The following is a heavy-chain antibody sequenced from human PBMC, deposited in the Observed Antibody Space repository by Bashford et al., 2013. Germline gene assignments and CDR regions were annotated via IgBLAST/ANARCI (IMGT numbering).Heavy chain of an antibody. Sequence: SSETLSLTCTVSGGSVSSGTYYWSWIRQPPGKGLEWIGYISYSGTTNYNSSLKSRVTISVVTSKNQFSLKLSSVTAADTAVYYCARGKGGYLFYYMDVWGKGTTVTVSS. D-gene: IGHD6-25*01. CDR1: GGSVSSGTYY. V-gene: IGHV4-61*01. CDR3: ARGKGGYLFYYMDV. CDR2: ISYSGTT. J-gene: IGHJ6*03.